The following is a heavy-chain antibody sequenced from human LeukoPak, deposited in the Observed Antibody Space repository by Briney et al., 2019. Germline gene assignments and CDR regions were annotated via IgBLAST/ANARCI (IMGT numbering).Heavy chain of an antibody. Sequence: GGSLRLSCAASGFTFSSYAMSWVRQAPGKGLEWVSAISGSGGSTYYADSLKGRFTICRDTSKNTLYLQMNSMTAEDTALYYCAKVPGSTWPNDAFDIWGQGTMVTVSS. CDR1: GFTFSSYA. CDR2: ISGSGGST. CDR3: AKVPGSTWPNDAFDI. V-gene: IGHV3-23*01. D-gene: IGHD6-13*01. J-gene: IGHJ3*02.